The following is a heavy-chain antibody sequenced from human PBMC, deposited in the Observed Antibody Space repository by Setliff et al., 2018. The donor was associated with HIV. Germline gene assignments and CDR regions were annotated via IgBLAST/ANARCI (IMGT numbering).Heavy chain of an antibody. Sequence: SETLSLTCTVSGGSISSYYWSWIRQPPGKGLEWIGYIYYSGSTNYNPSLKSRVTISVDTSRNHFSLKLISVTAADTAVYYCARHARSITMTTDWYFDLWGRGTLVTVSS. V-gene: IGHV4-59*01. CDR1: GGSISSYY. CDR2: IYYSGST. J-gene: IGHJ2*01. D-gene: IGHD3-22*01. CDR3: ARHARSITMTTDWYFDL.